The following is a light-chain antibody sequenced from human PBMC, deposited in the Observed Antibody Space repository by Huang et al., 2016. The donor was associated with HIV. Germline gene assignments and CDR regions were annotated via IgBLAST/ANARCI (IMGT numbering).Light chain of an antibody. CDR2: SAS. CDR1: QSIRTY. CDR3: QQSFTMPYT. V-gene: IGKV1-39*01. J-gene: IGKJ2*01. Sequence: DIQMTQSPSSLSASVGDTITVSCRASQSIRTYLNWYQRRPGRAPNRLIYSASNLQGGVPTRFSASGSGTHFTLTITGLRPEDFATYYCQQSFTMPYTFGQGTKLDLK.